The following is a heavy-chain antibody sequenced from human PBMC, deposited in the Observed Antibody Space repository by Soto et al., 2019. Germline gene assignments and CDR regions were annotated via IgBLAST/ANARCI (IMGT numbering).Heavy chain of an antibody. D-gene: IGHD6-6*01. V-gene: IGHV4-34*01. CDR3: ARAPKVSGSSQTRPDF. CDR1: GDSITSNH. J-gene: IGHJ4*02. CDR2: ISQSGNT. Sequence: KTSETLSLTCAVSGDSITSNHWSWIRQPPGKGLEWIGEISQSGNTNYSPSLKSRVSISIDTSKKQFSLNLASVSAADTAVYYCARAPKVSGSSQTRPDFWGQGTLVTVSS.